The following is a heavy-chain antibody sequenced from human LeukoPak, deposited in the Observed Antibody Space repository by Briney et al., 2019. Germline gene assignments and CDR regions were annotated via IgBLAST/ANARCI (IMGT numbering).Heavy chain of an antibody. J-gene: IGHJ4*02. CDR3: ATDGGGVYGSGSYYSR. CDR2: FDPEDGET. D-gene: IGHD3-10*01. V-gene: IGHV1-24*01. Sequence: GASVKVSCKVSGYTLTELSMHWVRQAPGKGLEWMGGFDPEDGETIYAQKFQGRVTMTEDTSTDTAYMELSSLRSEDTAVYYCATDGGGVYGSGSYYSRWGQGTLVTVSS. CDR1: GYTLTELS.